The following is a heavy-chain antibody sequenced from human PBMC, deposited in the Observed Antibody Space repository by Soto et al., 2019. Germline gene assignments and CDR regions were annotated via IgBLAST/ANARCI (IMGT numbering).Heavy chain of an antibody. CDR3: APGKRFVEWLNYYGMDV. CDR2: IVVGSGNT. V-gene: IGHV1-58*01. CDR1: GFTFTSSA. D-gene: IGHD3-3*01. J-gene: IGHJ6*02. Sequence: SVKVSCKASGFTFTSSAVQWVRQARGQRLEWIGWIVVGSGNTNYAQKFQERVTITRDMSTSTAYMELSSLRSEDTAVYYCAPGKRFVEWLNYYGMDVWGQGTTVTVSS.